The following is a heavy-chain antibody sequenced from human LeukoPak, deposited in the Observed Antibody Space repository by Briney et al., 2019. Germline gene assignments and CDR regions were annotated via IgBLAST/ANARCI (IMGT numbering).Heavy chain of an antibody. Sequence: ASVKLSCKASGSTFTSYGISWVRHAPGQGLEWMGWISAYNGNTNYAQKLQGRVTMTTDTSTSTAYMELRSLRSDDTTVYYCARDHGMTTVTMGYWGQGTLVTVSS. J-gene: IGHJ4*02. V-gene: IGHV1-18*01. CDR2: ISAYNGNT. D-gene: IGHD4-17*01. CDR3: ARDHGMTTVTMGY. CDR1: GSTFTSYG.